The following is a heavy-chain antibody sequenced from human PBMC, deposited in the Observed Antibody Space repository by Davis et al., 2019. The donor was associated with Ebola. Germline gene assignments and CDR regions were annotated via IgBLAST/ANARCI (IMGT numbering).Heavy chain of an antibody. CDR3: ARQLGSWFAPDN. CDR2: IFTIGAAGT. CDR1: GNSVKTYT. Sequence: PSETLSLTCTVSGNSVKTYTWSWIRQSPGKRLEWIGHIFTIGAAGTEYNPSLKSRVSISIDTTNNQISLKLASVTAADTAIYYCARQLGSWFAPDNWGQGTLVTVSS. D-gene: IGHD3-9*01. J-gene: IGHJ4*02. V-gene: IGHV4-4*09.